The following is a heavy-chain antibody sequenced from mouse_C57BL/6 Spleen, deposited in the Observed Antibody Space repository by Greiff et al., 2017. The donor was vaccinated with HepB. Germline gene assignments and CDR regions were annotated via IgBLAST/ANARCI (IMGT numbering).Heavy chain of an antibody. J-gene: IGHJ2*01. CDR3: RSGGPYYFDY. Sequence: VQLQQSGPELVKPGASVKMSCKASGYTFTDYYMHWVKQKPGKGLEWIGEIYPGSGNTYYNEKFKGKATLTADTSSSTAYMQLSSLTSEDSAVYFCARSGGPYYFDYWGQGTTLTVSS. CDR1: YTFTDYYM. CDR2: YPGSGNTY. V-gene: IGHV1-83*01. D-gene: IGHD3-1*01.